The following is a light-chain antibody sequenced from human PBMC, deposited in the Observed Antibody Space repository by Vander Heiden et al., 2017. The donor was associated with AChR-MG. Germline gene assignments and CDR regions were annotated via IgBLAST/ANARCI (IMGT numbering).Light chain of an antibody. CDR1: SSDVGDSYC. CDR2: EIT. J-gene: IGLJ1*01. V-gene: IGLV2-8*01. CDR3: SSYAGFNNYV. Sequence: QSALTQPPSASGSPGQSVTISCTGSSSDVGDSYCVSWYKQNPGKAPKLLIYEITKRPSGVPDRFSGSKSGNTASLTVSGLQAEDEADYYCSSYAGFNNYVFGTGTKVTVL.